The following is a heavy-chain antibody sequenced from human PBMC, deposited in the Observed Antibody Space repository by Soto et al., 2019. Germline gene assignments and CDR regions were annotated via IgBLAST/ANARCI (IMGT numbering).Heavy chain of an antibody. J-gene: IGHJ4*02. Sequence: QVQLQESGPGLVKPSGTLSLTCAVSGGSFTSNNWWTWVRQPPGQGLEWIGEIYGTGSTNYNPSLKSRVTISLDKSETQFSLKVTSLTAADTAVYYCASRDPGTSVDYWGQGTLVTVSS. D-gene: IGHD1-7*01. CDR3: ASRDPGTSVDY. CDR2: IYGTGST. V-gene: IGHV4-4*02. CDR1: GGSFTSNNW.